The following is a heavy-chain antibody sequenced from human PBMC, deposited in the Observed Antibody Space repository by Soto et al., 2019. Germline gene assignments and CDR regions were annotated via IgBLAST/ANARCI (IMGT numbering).Heavy chain of an antibody. CDR2: ISSTTNYI. Sequence: GGSLRLSCAASGFTFTRYSMNWVRQAPGKGLEWVSSISSTTNYIYYGDSMKGRFTISRDNAKNSLYLEMNSLRAEDTAVYYCARESEDLTSNFDYWGQGXLVTVYS. CDR1: GFTFTRYS. CDR3: ARESEDLTSNFDY. V-gene: IGHV3-21*06. J-gene: IGHJ4*02.